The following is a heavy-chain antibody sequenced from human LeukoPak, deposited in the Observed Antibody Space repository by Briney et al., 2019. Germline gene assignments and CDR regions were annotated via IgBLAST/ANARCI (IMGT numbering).Heavy chain of an antibody. D-gene: IGHD5-12*01. Sequence: GGSLRLSCAASGFTFSSYGMHWVRQAPGKGLEWVAFIRYVGSNKYYADSVKGRFTISRDNSKNTLYLQMNSLRAEDTAVYYCAKENVDRFDYWGQGTLVTVSS. J-gene: IGHJ4*02. V-gene: IGHV3-30*02. CDR1: GFTFSSYG. CDR2: IRYVGSNK. CDR3: AKENVDRFDY.